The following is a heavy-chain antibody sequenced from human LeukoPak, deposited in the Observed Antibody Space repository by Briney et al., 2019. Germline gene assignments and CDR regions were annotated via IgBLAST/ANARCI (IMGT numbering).Heavy chain of an antibody. J-gene: IGHJ3*02. Sequence: GGSLRLSCAASGFTFSSYWMHWVRQAPGKGLVWVSRINSDGSSTSYADSVKGRFTISRDNAKNTLYLQMNSLRAEDTAVYYCTRWTNYGDGFDIWGQGTMVTVSS. CDR1: GFTFSSYW. CDR3: TRWTNYGDGFDI. CDR2: INSDGSST. D-gene: IGHD2-8*01. V-gene: IGHV3-74*01.